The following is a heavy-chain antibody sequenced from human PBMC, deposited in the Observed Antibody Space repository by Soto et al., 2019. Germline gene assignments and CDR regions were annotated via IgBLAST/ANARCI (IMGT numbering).Heavy chain of an antibody. CDR1: GGPVSSGDYY. V-gene: IGHV4-61*08. J-gene: IGHJ6*02. CDR2: IHSSGRT. Sequence: SQTLSLTCNVSGGPVSSGDYYWKWIRQPPGKRLEWIGSIHSSGRTNYNPSLKRRASMSLDTSKDQFCRSRSAGGAADTATYYCARVPGCTRTGCYHLAMEVCRQRTTVTVSS. CDR3: ARVPGCTRTGCYHLAMEV. D-gene: IGHD2-2*01.